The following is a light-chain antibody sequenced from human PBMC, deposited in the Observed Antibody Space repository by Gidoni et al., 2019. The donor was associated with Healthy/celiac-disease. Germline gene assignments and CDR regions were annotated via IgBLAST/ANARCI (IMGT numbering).Light chain of an antibody. Sequence: DIQMTPSPSSLSASVGDRVTITCQASQDISNYLNWYQQNPGKAPKLLIYDASNLETGVPSRFSGSGSGTDFTLTISRLQPEDIATYYCQQYDNLLRTFGGGTKVEIK. J-gene: IGKJ4*01. CDR2: DAS. CDR1: QDISNY. CDR3: QQYDNLLRT. V-gene: IGKV1-33*01.